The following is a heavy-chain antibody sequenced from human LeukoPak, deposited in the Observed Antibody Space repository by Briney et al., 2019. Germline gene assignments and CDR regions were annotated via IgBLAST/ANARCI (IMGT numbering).Heavy chain of an antibody. CDR1: GRTFSSYA. D-gene: IGHD4-11*01. J-gene: IGHJ6*03. V-gene: IGHV1-69*05. Sequence: SVKVSCKASGRTFSSYAITWVRQAPGQGLEWMGGIIPIFGTANYAQKFQGRVTITTDESTSTAYMELSSLRSEDTAVYYRAMTTVPFSSYYYYMDVWGKGTTVTVSS. CDR3: AMTTVPFSSYYYYMDV. CDR2: IIPIFGTA.